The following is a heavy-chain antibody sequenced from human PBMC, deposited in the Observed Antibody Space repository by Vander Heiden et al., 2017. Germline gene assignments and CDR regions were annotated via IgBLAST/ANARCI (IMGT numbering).Heavy chain of an antibody. CDR2: INPATADT. Sequence: QLVQSRAEVKQPGASVTVPCKASGYTFHAYSIHWVRQAPGHGLEWVGRINPATADTQLVQKLQGRVTLARDASIVTAFLEPTRLTSDDTAVYVGARASQYGSGIEHNDMFFGWG. CDR1: GYTFHAYS. V-gene: IGHV1-2*06. CDR3: ARASQYGSGIEHNDMFFG. J-gene: IGHJ6*01. D-gene: IGHD3-10*01.